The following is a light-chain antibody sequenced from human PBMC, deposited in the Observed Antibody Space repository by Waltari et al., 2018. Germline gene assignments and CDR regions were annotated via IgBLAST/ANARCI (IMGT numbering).Light chain of an antibody. J-gene: IGLJ2*01. CDR3: QSYDSSNVV. CDR2: EDN. Sequence: NFMLTQPHSVSESPGKTVTIPCTRSSGSIASNYVHWYQHRPGSAPTTVIYEDNQRPSGVPDRFSGSIDSSSNSASLTISGLKTEDEADYYCQSYDSSNVVFGGGTKLTVL. V-gene: IGLV6-57*04. CDR1: SGSIASNY.